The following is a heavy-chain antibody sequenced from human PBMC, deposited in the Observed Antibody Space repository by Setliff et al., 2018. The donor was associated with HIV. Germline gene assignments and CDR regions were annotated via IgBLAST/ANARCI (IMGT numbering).Heavy chain of an antibody. Sequence: GGSLRLSCAASGFTFSSYAMHGVRQAPGKGLEWVAFISYDGSNKYYADSVKGRFTISRDNSKNTLYLQMNSLRAYDTAVYYCATWGRNNWNYFSYWGQGTLVTVSS. CDR2: ISYDGSNK. D-gene: IGHD1-20*01. V-gene: IGHV3-30*04. CDR3: ATWGRNNWNYFSY. J-gene: IGHJ4*02. CDR1: GFTFSSYA.